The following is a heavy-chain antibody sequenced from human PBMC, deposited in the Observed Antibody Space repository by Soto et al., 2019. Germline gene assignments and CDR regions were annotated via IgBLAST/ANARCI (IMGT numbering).Heavy chain of an antibody. CDR3: ARDRRDYFDY. CDR2: IYYSGST. J-gene: IGHJ4*02. CDR1: GGSVSSGSYY. V-gene: IGHV4-61*01. Sequence: SETLSLTCTVSGGSVSSGSYYWSWIRQPPGKGLEWIGYIYYSGSTNYNPSLKSRVTISVDTSKNQFSLKLSSVTAADTAVYYCARDRRDYFDYWGQGTLVTVSS.